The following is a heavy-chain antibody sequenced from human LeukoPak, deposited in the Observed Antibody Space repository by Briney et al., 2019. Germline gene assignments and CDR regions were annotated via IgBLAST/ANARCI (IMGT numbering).Heavy chain of an antibody. J-gene: IGHJ4*02. V-gene: IGHV3-15*01. CDR2: IRSKTDGGTT. CDR3: FTEIAVTAPFDY. Sequence: GESLRLSCAASGLTFSNVWMTWVRQAPGKGLEWVGRIRSKTDGGTTDYAAPVKGRFTISRDDSRNTLYLQMNSLKTDDTAVYYCFTEIAVTAPFDYWGQGALVTVSS. D-gene: IGHD6-19*01. CDR1: GLTFSNVW.